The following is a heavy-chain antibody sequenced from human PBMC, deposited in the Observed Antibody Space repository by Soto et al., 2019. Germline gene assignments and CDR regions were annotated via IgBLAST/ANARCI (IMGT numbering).Heavy chain of an antibody. J-gene: IGHJ6*02. CDR3: ARAGGMDV. Sequence: VGSLRLSCAASGFTFSSYAMRWVRQAPGKGLEWVAVISYDGSNKYYADSVKGRFTISRDISKNTLYLQMNSLRAEDTAVYYCARAGGMDVWGQGTTVTSP. V-gene: IGHV3-30-3*01. CDR2: ISYDGSNK. D-gene: IGHD3-10*01. CDR1: GFTFSSYA.